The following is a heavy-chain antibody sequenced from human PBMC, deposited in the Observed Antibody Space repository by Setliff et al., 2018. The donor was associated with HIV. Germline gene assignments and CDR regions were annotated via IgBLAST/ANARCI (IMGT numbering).Heavy chain of an antibody. J-gene: IGHJ4*02. D-gene: IGHD1-7*01. Sequence: GGSLRLSCAASGFNFSNTWMNWVRQAPGKGLEWVGRIKTKADGGTADYAAPVKGRFTISRDDSKNTLFVQMSSLRSEDTAVYHCTTGANWNYIGFFVRWGQGTLVTVSS. CDR2: IKTKADGGTA. CDR3: TTGANWNYIGFFVR. V-gene: IGHV3-15*07. CDR1: GFNFSNTW.